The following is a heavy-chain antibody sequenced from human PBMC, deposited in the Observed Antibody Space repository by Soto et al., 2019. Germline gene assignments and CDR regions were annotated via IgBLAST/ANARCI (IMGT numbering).Heavy chain of an antibody. J-gene: IGHJ5*02. V-gene: IGHV4-34*01. Sequence: QVQLQQWGAGLLKPSETLSLTCAVYGGAFSAYYWAWIRQPPGKGLEWIGEVNHSGSTNYNPSLKSRVSISVDTSKNQFSLKLSSVTAADTDVYYCARSNWFDPWGQGTLVTVSS. CDR1: GGAFSAYY. CDR3: ARSNWFDP. CDR2: VNHSGST.